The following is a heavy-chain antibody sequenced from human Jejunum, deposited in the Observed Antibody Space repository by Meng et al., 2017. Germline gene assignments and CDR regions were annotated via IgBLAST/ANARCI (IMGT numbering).Heavy chain of an antibody. V-gene: IGHV4-4*02. CDR3: ARVQGDFYDNDAYYSYFAY. J-gene: IGHJ4*02. Sequence: QAQLPAPGPGLVKPSGTLSLTSPVPGCDGINRGSRARQPAGKGLEWIGDIYHRGPTNSNPSLQSRVTISVDKSENKFSLKLRSVTAADTAVYYCARVQGDFYDNDAYYSYFAYWGPGALVTVSS. D-gene: IGHD3-22*01. CDR1: GCDGINR. CDR2: IYHRGPT.